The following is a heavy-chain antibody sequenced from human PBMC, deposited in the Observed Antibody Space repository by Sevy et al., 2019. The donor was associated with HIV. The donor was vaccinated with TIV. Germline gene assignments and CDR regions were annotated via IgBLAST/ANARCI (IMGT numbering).Heavy chain of an antibody. CDR3: AVVPDPDTYYYDSSGPYGMDV. CDR2: INPNSGGT. Sequence: ASVKVSCKASGYTFTGYYMHWVRQAPGQGLEWMGWINPNSGGTNYAQKFQGRVTMTRDTSISTAYMELGRLRSDDTAVYYCAVVPDPDTYYYDSSGPYGMDVWGQGTTVTVSS. V-gene: IGHV1-2*02. CDR1: GYTFTGYY. J-gene: IGHJ6*02. D-gene: IGHD3-22*01.